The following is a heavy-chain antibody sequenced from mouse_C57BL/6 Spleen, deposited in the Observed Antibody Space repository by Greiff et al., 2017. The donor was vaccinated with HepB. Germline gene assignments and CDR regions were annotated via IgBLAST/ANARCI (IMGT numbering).Heavy chain of an antibody. J-gene: IGHJ4*01. D-gene: IGHD1-1*01. CDR1: GYSFTGYY. Sequence: VQLQQSGPELVKPGASVKISCKASGYSFTGYYMNWVKQSPEKSLEWIGEINPSTGGTTYNQKFKAKATLTVDKSSSTAYMQLKSLTSEDSAVYYCARIGEVVANYYAMDHWGQGTSVTVSS. V-gene: IGHV1-42*01. CDR2: INPSTGGT. CDR3: ARIGEVVANYYAMDH.